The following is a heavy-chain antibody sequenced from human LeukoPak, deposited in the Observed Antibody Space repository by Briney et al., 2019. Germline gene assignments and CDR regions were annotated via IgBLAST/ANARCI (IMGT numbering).Heavy chain of an antibody. V-gene: IGHV3-7*03. D-gene: IGHD3-22*01. CDR1: GFTFSSYW. CDR2: IKQDGSEK. Sequence: PGGSLRLSCAASGFTFSSYWMSWVRQAPGKGLEWVANIKQDGSEKYYVDSVKGRFTISRDNSKNTLYLQMNSLRAEDTAVYYCAKCYYDSSGYYPFDYWGQGTLVTVSS. J-gene: IGHJ4*02. CDR3: AKCYYDSSGYYPFDY.